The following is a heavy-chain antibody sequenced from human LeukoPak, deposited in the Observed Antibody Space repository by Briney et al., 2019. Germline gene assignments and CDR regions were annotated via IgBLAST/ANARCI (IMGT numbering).Heavy chain of an antibody. CDR3: AGLGDYYGSGTPAMVDDY. CDR1: GFTFSSYA. Sequence: GGSLRLSCAASGFTFSSYAMHWVRQAPGKGLEWVAVISYDGSNKYYADSVKGRFTISRDNSKNTLYLQMNSLRAEDTAVYYCAGLGDYYGSGTPAMVDDYWGQGTLVTVSS. V-gene: IGHV3-30*04. CDR2: ISYDGSNK. J-gene: IGHJ4*02. D-gene: IGHD3-10*01.